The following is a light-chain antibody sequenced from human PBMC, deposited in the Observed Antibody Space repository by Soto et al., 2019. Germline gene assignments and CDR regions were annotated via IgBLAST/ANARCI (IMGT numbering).Light chain of an antibody. Sequence: QPVLTQPPSASGTPGQRVTISCSGSSSNIGSNTVNWYQHLPGTAPKLLIYSNDQRPSGVPDRFSGSKSGTSASLAISGLQSEDEADYYCAAWDDSLNALVFGGGTKLTVL. CDR3: AAWDDSLNALV. CDR2: SND. J-gene: IGLJ2*01. V-gene: IGLV1-44*01. CDR1: SSNIGSNT.